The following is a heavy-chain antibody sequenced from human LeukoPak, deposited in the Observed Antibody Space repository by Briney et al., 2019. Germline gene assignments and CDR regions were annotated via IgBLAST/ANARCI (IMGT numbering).Heavy chain of an antibody. Sequence: GGSLRLSCVASGFTFSTYWMGWVRQAPGKGLEWLANINPGGSEKYYVDSVKGRFTISRDDAKNSLYLQVDSLRADDTAVYYCARRYCSSTSCLLDYWGQGTLVTVSS. CDR1: GFTFSTYW. CDR3: ARRYCSSTSCLLDY. V-gene: IGHV3-7*02. J-gene: IGHJ4*02. CDR2: INPGGSEK. D-gene: IGHD2-2*01.